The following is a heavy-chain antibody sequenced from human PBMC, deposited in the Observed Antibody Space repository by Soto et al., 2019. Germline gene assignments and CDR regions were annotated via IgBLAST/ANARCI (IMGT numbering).Heavy chain of an antibody. CDR3: ARVPYYDRDFHL. J-gene: IGHJ1*01. CDR2: IFYSGTT. Sequence: QVQLHESGPGLVKPSQTLSLTCTVSGGSVSTAAYYWSWIRQHPGKGLEWIGYIFYSGTTYYNPSLKSRLTISVDTSKSQFSLKLASVTAADTAVYYCARVPYYDRDFHLWGQGTLVTVSS. CDR1: GGSVSTAAYY. D-gene: IGHD3-22*01. V-gene: IGHV4-31*03.